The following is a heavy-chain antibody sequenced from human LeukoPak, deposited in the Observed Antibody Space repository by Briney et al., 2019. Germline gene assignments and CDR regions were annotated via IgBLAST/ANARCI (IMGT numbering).Heavy chain of an antibody. V-gene: IGHV3-30-3*01. J-gene: IGHJ3*02. CDR2: ISYDGSNK. D-gene: IGHD4-23*01. Sequence: GGSLRLSCAASGFTFSSYATSWVRQAPGEGLEWVAVISYDGSNKYYADSVKGRFTISRDNSKNTVYLQMNSLRAEDTAIYYCARNIYGGAFDIWGQGTMVTVSS. CDR1: GFTFSSYA. CDR3: ARNIYGGAFDI.